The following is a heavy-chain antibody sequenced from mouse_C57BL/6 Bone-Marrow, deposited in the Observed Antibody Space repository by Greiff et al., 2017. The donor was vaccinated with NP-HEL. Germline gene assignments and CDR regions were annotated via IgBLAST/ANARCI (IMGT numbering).Heavy chain of an antibody. V-gene: IGHV3-6*01. Sequence: EVQLVESGPGLVKPSQSLSLTCSVTGYSITSGYYWNWIRQFPGNKLEWMGYISYDGSNNYNPSLKNRISITRDTSKNQFFLKLNSVTTEDTATYYCARDEGFAYWGQGTLVTVSA. CDR2: ISYDGSN. J-gene: IGHJ3*01. CDR1: GYSITSGYY. CDR3: ARDEGFAY.